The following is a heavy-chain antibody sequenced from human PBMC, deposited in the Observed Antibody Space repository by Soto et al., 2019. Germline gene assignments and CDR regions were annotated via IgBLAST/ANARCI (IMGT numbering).Heavy chain of an antibody. J-gene: IGHJ6*03. D-gene: IGHD4-17*01. CDR1: GFTVSSNY. Sequence: GGSLRLSCAASGFTVSSNYMSWVRQAPGKGLEWVSVIYSGGSTYYADSVKGRFTISRDNSKNTLYLQMNSLSAEDTAVYYCARGAYGDSTRYYYYYYMDVWGKGTTVTVSS. CDR3: ARGAYGDSTRYYYYYYMDV. V-gene: IGHV3-66*01. CDR2: IYSGGST.